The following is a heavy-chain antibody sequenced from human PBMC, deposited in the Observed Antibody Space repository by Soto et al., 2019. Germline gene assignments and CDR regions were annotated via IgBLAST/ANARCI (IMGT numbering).Heavy chain of an antibody. CDR3: ARYPPGNEQWLVLGGMDV. J-gene: IGHJ6*01. Sequence: VESLKISRKGSVYSFTSYWISWVRQMPGKGLERMGRIDTSDSYTNYSPSFQGHVTISADKSISTAYLQWSSLKASVSAMFYCARYPPGNEQWLVLGGMDVWGQGTTVTVST. CDR2: IDTSDSYT. D-gene: IGHD6-19*01. V-gene: IGHV5-10-1*01. CDR1: VYSFTSYW.